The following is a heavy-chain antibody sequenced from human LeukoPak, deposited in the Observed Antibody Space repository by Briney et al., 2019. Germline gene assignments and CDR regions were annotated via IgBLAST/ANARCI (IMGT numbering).Heavy chain of an antibody. CDR2: INPNSGGT. D-gene: IGHD2-2*01. CDR3: ARAGVPAAINYY. CDR1: GYTFTGYY. J-gene: IGHJ4*02. Sequence: ASVKVSCKASGYTFTGYYMHWVRQVPGQGLEWMGWINPNSGGTNYAQKFQGRVTMTRDTSISTAYMELSRLRSDDTAVYYCARAGVPAAINYYWGQGTLVTVSS. V-gene: IGHV1-2*02.